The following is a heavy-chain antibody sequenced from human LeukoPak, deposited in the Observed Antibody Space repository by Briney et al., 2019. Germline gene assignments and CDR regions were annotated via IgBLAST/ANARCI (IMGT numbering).Heavy chain of an antibody. CDR2: MNPNSGGT. CDR3: ARDPTYYDILTGYYID. V-gene: IGHV1-2*02. CDR1: GYTFTGYY. J-gene: IGHJ4*02. Sequence: ASVKVSCKASGYTFTGYYMHWVRQAPGQGLEWRGWMNPNSGGTNYAQKFQGRVTMTGDTSISTAYMELSRLRSDDTAVYYCARDPTYYDILTGYYIDWGQGTLVTVSS. D-gene: IGHD3-9*01.